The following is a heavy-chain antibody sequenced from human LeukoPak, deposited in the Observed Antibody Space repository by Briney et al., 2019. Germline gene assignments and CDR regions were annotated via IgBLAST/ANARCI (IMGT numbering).Heavy chain of an antibody. V-gene: IGHV3-23*01. CDR2: ISGSGGST. CDR3: AKTSGYRRFDP. D-gene: IGHD5-12*01. Sequence: GGSLRLSCAASGFTLSSYAMSWVRQAPGKGLEWVSAISGSGGSTYFADSVKGRFTISRDNSKNTLYLQMNSLRAEDTAVYYCAKTSGYRRFDPWGQGTLVTVSS. CDR1: GFTLSSYA. J-gene: IGHJ5*02.